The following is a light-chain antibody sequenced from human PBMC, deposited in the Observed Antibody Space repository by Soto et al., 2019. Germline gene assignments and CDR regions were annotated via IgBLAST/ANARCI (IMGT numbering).Light chain of an antibody. J-gene: IGKJ1*01. V-gene: IGKV3-20*01. CDR3: QQYGSSPVT. CDR1: QSVSSSY. CDR2: GAS. Sequence: EIVLTQSPGTLSLSPGERATLSCRASQSVSSSYLAWYQQKPGQAPRLLIYGASSRATGIPDRFSGSGSGTDFTLTISRLEPEDFAVYSCQQYGSSPVTFGQGTKVELK.